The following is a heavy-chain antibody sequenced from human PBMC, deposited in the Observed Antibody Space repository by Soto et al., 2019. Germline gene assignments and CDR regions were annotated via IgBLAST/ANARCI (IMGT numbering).Heavy chain of an antibody. D-gene: IGHD6-19*01. V-gene: IGHV3-23*01. Sequence: GGSLRLSCAASGFTFSSYAMSWVRQAPGKGLEWVSGISGSGGSTYYADSVKGRFTISRDNSKNTLYLQMNSLRAEDTAVYYCARVQQWLGEFDYWGQGTLVTVSS. CDR3: ARVQQWLGEFDY. J-gene: IGHJ4*02. CDR1: GFTFSSYA. CDR2: ISGSGGST.